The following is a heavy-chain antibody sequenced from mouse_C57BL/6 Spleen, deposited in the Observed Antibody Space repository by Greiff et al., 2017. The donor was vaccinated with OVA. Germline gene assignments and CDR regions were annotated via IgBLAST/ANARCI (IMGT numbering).Heavy chain of an antibody. Sequence: EVQVVESGGGLVQPKGSLKLSCAASGFSFNTYAMNWVRQAPGKGLEWVARIRSKSNNYATYYADSVKDRFTISRDDSESMLYLQMNNLKTEDTAMYYCVRHPFPATEAMDYWGQGTSVTVSS. J-gene: IGHJ4*01. D-gene: IGHD1-2*01. CDR3: VRHPFPATEAMDY. CDR1: GFSFNTYA. V-gene: IGHV10-1*01. CDR2: IRSKSNNYAT.